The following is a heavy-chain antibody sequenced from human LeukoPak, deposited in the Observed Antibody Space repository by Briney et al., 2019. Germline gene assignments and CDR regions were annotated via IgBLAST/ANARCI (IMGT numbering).Heavy chain of an antibody. D-gene: IGHD2-21*02. CDR1: GFIFSGYA. Sequence: PGGSLRLSCAGSGFIFSGYAMTWVRQAPGKGLEWVSSITSGSSYIYYADSVKGRFTISRDNAKSSLFLQMNSLRAEDTAVYYCAREDCGGDCCLFDHWGQGTLVTVSS. CDR2: ITSGSSYI. CDR3: AREDCGGDCCLFDH. J-gene: IGHJ4*02. V-gene: IGHV3-21*01.